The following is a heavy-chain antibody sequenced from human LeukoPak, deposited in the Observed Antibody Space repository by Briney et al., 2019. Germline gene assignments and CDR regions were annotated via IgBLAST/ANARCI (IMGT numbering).Heavy chain of an antibody. D-gene: IGHD2-8*01. Sequence: RASVKVSCKASGYTFSDYPIHWLRQAPGQRFEWMGWISAGNIKYSQNFQDRINITRDTSASTVNMELSSLTSADTAVYYCAKVAYVMDVWGQGTTVVVSS. CDR2: ISAGNI. CDR1: GYTFSDYP. J-gene: IGHJ6*02. CDR3: AKVAYVMDV. V-gene: IGHV1-3*01.